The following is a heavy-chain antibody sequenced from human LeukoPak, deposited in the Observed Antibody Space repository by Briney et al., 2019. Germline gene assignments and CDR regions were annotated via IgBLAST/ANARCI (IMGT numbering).Heavy chain of an antibody. CDR3: AREKITMVRGKYYYGMDV. J-gene: IGHJ6*04. CDR2: IYSDRSST. V-gene: IGHV3-74*01. Sequence: PGGALRLSRAASGFTFSSYWMYWVRQAPRTGLVWVSRIYSDRSSTSYADSVKGRLTSSRDNAKNTLYIQMNSLRAEDRAVYYCAREKITMVRGKYYYGMDVWGKGTTVTVSS. D-gene: IGHD3-10*01. CDR1: GFTFSSYW.